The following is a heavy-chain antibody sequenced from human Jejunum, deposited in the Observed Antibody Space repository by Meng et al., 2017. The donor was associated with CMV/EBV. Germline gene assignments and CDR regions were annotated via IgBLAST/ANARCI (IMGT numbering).Heavy chain of an antibody. CDR1: STYY. Sequence: STYYWSWLRTFPRPCLELIAPISYSWTTYYTPSLPPPLPLSLHPSKRKFSLKLTSVTAADTAVYYCARDYPGYYDNKGYYAFDIWGPGTMVTVSS. CDR2: ISYSWTT. D-gene: IGHD3-22*01. V-gene: IGHV4-39*07. CDR3: ARDYPGYYDNKGYYAFDI. J-gene: IGHJ3*02.